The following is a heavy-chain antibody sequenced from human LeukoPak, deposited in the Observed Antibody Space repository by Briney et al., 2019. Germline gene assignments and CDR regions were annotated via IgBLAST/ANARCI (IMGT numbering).Heavy chain of an antibody. J-gene: IGHJ4*02. CDR2: IVPVFGTV. D-gene: IGHD2-2*02. CDR1: GGTFRNYG. CDR3: ARWAGTCTIASCYTPLDY. V-gene: IGHV1-69*01. Sequence: GSSGKVSCKAPGGTFRNYGFSWVRQAPEQGLEWMGGIVPVFGTVSYAKKVQDRVTITADDFTTTAYMELSSLRSEDTAVYYCARWAGTCTIASCYTPLDYWGQGTLVTVST.